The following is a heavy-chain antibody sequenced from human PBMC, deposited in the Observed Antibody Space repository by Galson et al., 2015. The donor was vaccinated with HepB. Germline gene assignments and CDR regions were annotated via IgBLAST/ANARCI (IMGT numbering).Heavy chain of an antibody. CDR3: AKSWHFSMDV. Sequence: SLRLDSPAPAFAYNDYAMRWVRQAQGKGLEWVSSISDSVDSTYYADSVKGRFTVSRDNPKNTLYLQMNSLRVEDTAIYYCAKSWHFSMDVWGQGTTVTVSS. V-gene: IGHV3-23*01. J-gene: IGHJ6*02. CDR1: AFAYNDYA. D-gene: IGHD2/OR15-2a*01. CDR2: ISDSVDST.